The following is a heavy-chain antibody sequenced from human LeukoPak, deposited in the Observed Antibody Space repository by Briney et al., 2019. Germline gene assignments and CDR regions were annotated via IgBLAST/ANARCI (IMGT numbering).Heavy chain of an antibody. CDR1: GFTFSSYG. Sequence: GRSLTLSCAASGFTFSSYGMHWVRQAPGKGLEWVAVIWFDGSNKYYADSVKGRFTISRDKSKNTLYLQMNSLRAEDTAVYYCARDFTAMIAEGYFDYWGQGTLVTVSS. V-gene: IGHV3-33*01. D-gene: IGHD3-22*01. CDR3: ARDFTAMIAEGYFDY. CDR2: IWFDGSNK. J-gene: IGHJ4*02.